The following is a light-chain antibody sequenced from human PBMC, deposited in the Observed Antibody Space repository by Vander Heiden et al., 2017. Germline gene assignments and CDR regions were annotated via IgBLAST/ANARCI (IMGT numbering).Light chain of an antibody. V-gene: IGLV1-44*01. CDR3: AAWDDSLNGWV. Sequence: QSVVTHPPSASGAPGQRVTISCSGSSSNIGSNTVNWYQQLPGTAPKLLIYSNNHRPSGVPDRFSGSKSGTSASLAISGLQSEDEADYYCAAWDDSLNGWVFGGGTKLTVL. J-gene: IGLJ3*02. CDR1: SSNIGSNT. CDR2: SNN.